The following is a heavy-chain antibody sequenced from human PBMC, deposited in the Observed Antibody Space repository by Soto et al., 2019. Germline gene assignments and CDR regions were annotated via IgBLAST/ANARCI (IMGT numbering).Heavy chain of an antibody. J-gene: IGHJ6*02. CDR3: ARDRSGYGHYYYYGMDV. V-gene: IGHV4-61*08. D-gene: IGHD5-18*01. Sequence: KPSETLSLTCAVSGGSISSGGYSWSWIRQPPGKGLEWIGYIYYSGSTNYNPSLKSRVTISVDTSKNQFSLKLSSVTAADTAVYYCARDRSGYGHYYYYGMDVWGQGTTVTVSS. CDR1: GGSISSGGYS. CDR2: IYYSGST.